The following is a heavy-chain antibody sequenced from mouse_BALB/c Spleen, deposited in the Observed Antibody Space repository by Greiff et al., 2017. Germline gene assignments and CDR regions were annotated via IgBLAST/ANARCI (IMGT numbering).Heavy chain of an antibody. CDR1: GYTFTDYN. CDR2: IYPYNGGT. D-gene: IGHD1-2*01. V-gene: IGHV1S29*02. Sequence: EVQLQQSGPELVKPGASVKISCKASGYTFTDYNMHWVKQSHGKSLEWIGYIYPYNGGTGYNQKFKSKATLTVDNSSSTAYMELRSLTSEDSAVYYCARVHYYSYFYWYFDVWGAGTTVTVSS. CDR3: ARVHYYSYFYWYFDV. J-gene: IGHJ1*01.